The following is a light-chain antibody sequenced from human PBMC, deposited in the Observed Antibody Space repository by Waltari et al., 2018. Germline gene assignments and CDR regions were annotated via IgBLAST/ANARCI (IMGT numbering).Light chain of an antibody. CDR1: SSDVGGYNY. CDR3: SSYTSSSTPVV. Sequence: QSALTQPASVSGSPGPSITISCTGTSSDVGGYNYVSWYQQHPGKAPKLRIYEVSNRPSGVSNRFSCSKSGNTASLTISGLQAEDEADYYCSSYTSSSTPVVFGGGTKLTVL. CDR2: EVS. V-gene: IGLV2-14*01. J-gene: IGLJ2*01.